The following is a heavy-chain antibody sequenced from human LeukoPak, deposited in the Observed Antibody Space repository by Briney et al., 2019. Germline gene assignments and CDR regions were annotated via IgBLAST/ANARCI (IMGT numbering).Heavy chain of an antibody. CDR3: ARGLGDYMWGSRIHYYYYYMDV. D-gene: IGHD3-16*01. Sequence: SETLSLTCAVYGGSFSGYYWSWIRQPPGKGLEWIGEINHSGSTNYNPSLKSRVTISVDTSKNQFSLKLSSVTAADTAVYYCARGLGDYMWGSRIHYYYYYMDVWGKGTTVTVSS. CDR2: INHSGST. CDR1: GGSFSGYY. V-gene: IGHV4-34*01. J-gene: IGHJ6*03.